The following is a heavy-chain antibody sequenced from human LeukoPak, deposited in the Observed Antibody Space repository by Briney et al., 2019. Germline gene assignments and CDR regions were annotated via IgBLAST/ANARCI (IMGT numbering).Heavy chain of an antibody. CDR2: IYYSGNT. J-gene: IGHJ4*02. CDR1: GSVASHH. CDR3: ARGYFGDYGRLDN. Sequence: PSETLSLTCTGGSVASHHWNWIRQPPGKGLEWIGYIYYSGNTEYNPALRSRVTISVDTAKDQFSLTLRFVTAADTAVYYCARGYFGDYGRLDNWGQGTLVTVSS. D-gene: IGHD4-17*01. V-gene: IGHV4-59*02.